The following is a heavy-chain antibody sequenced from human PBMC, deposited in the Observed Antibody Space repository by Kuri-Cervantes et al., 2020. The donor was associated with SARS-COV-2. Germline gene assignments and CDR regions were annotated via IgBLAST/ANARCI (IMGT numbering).Heavy chain of an antibody. CDR1: GFTFTAYG. J-gene: IGHJ6*03. CDR2: IRNDGSNK. Sequence: GSLRLSCATSGFTFTAYGMHWVRQAPGKGLERVAFIRNDGSNKNYADSVKGRVTISRDNSKNTLFLQMNSLRADDTAVYYCARGIWFAKLGGSDYYYQYMDVWGKGTTVTVSS. D-gene: IGHD3-10*01. V-gene: IGHV3-30*02. CDR3: ARGIWFAKLGGSDYYYQYMDV.